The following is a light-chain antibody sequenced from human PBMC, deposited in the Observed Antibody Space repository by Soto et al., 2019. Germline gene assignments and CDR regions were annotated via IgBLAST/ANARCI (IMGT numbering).Light chain of an antibody. CDR1: QTISSW. CDR3: QQYNTYWT. V-gene: IGKV1-5*01. J-gene: IGKJ1*01. Sequence: DIQMTQSPSTLSASVGDRVTITCRASQTISSWLAWFQQKPGKAPKVLIYDASTLESGVPSRFSGSGSGTAFTLTISSLQPDDFATYYCQQYNTYWTFGQGTKVDNK. CDR2: DAS.